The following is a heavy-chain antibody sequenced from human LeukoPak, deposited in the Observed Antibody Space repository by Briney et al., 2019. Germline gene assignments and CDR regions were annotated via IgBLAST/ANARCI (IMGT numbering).Heavy chain of an antibody. Sequence: PGGSLRLSCAASGFTFSSYAMHWVRQAPGKGLEWVAVISYDGSNKYYADSVKGRFTISRDNSKNTLYLQMNCLRAEDTAVYYCASSGSGSYPDYWGQGTLVTVSS. CDR1: GFTFSSYA. D-gene: IGHD3-10*01. CDR2: ISYDGSNK. J-gene: IGHJ4*02. V-gene: IGHV3-30*04. CDR3: ASSGSGSYPDY.